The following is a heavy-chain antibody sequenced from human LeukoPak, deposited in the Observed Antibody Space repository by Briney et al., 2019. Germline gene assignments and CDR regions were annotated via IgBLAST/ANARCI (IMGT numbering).Heavy chain of an antibody. CDR2: IYHSGST. J-gene: IGHJ4*02. V-gene: IGHV4-31*03. Sequence: PSETLSLTCTVSGGSISSGGYYWSWIRQHPGKGLEWIGYIYHSGSTYYNPSLKSRLTISLDTSKNQISLKLSSVTAADTAVYYCARGEEVGWLPDYWGQGTLVTVSS. CDR3: ARGEEVGWLPDY. CDR1: GGSISSGGYY. D-gene: IGHD5-24*01.